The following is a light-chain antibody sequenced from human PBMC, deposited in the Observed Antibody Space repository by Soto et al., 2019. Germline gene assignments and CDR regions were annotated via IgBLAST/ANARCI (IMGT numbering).Light chain of an antibody. CDR1: SSNIGNNY. V-gene: IGLV1-51*01. CDR3: GTWDSSLSAV. J-gene: IGLJ2*01. CDR2: DNN. Sequence: QSALTQPPSVSAAPGQKVTISCSGSSSNIGNNYVSWYQQLPGTAPKLLIYDNNKRPSGIPDRFSGSKSGTSATLSITGLQTGDEADYYCGTWDSSLSAVFGGGTQLTVL.